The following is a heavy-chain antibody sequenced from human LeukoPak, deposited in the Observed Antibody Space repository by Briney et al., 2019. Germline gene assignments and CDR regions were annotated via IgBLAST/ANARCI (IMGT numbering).Heavy chain of an antibody. V-gene: IGHV3-7*01. CDR1: GFRLNTYW. Sequence: GGSLRLSCAASGFRLNTYWMSWVRQAPGKGLEWVANIKQDGNEKCYADSVKGRFTISRNNAKNSPYLQMNNLRAEDTAVYYCARELRISTTGNDYWGQGTLVTVSS. D-gene: IGHD1-1*01. CDR3: ARELRISTTGNDY. CDR2: IKQDGNEK. J-gene: IGHJ4*02.